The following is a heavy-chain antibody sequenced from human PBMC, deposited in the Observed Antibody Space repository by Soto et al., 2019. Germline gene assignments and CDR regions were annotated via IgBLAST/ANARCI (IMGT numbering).Heavy chain of an antibody. J-gene: IGHJ6*02. CDR1: GFTFSSYA. CDR3: VSVTLWFGELTYYPSYGVDV. Sequence: PGGSLRLSCAASGFTFSSYAMHWVRQAPGKGLEWVAVISYDGSNKYYADSVKGRFTISRDNSKNTLYLQMNSLRAEDTAVYYCVSVTLWFGELTYYPSYGVDVWCPGPTVTVSS. CDR2: ISYDGSNK. D-gene: IGHD3-10*01. V-gene: IGHV3-30-3*01.